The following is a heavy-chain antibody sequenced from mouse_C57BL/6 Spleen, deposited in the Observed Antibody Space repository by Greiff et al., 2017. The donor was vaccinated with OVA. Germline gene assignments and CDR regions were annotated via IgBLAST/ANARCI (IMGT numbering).Heavy chain of an antibody. D-gene: IGHD1-1*01. CDR1: GFSLTSYG. J-gene: IGHJ1*03. Sequence: VKLVESGPGLVQPSQSLSITCTVSGFSLTSYGVHWVRQSPGKGLEWLGVIWRGGSTDYNAAFMSRLSITKDNSKSQVFFKMNSLQADDTAIYYCAAPYYGSSYGYFDVWGTGTTVTVSS. CDR2: IWRGGST. CDR3: AAPYYGSSYGYFDV. V-gene: IGHV2-5*01.